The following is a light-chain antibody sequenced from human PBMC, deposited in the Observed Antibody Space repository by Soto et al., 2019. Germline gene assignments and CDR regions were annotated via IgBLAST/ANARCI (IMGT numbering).Light chain of an antibody. J-gene: IGLJ1*01. Sequence: QSALTQPASVSGSPGQSITISCTGTSSDVGGYNFVSWYQQHPGKAPKLMIYDVSNRPSGVSYRFSGFKSGNTASLTISGLQPEDEADYYWSSYTRGATDVFGTGTKLTVL. CDR2: DVS. CDR1: SSDVGGYNF. CDR3: SSYTRGATDV. V-gene: IGLV2-14*03.